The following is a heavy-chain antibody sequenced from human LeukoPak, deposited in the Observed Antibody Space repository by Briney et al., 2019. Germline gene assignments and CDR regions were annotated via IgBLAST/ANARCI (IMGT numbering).Heavy chain of an antibody. V-gene: IGHV4-39*01. CDR1: GDSITSSAFY. CDR2: MYYSGST. D-gene: IGHD3-22*01. CDR3: ASGVPFYETSGYYFAY. J-gene: IGHJ4*02. Sequence: ASETLSLTCTVSGDSITSSAFYWGWIRQPPGQGLEWMGNMYYSGSTSYNPSLNSRVTISVDTSKNQFSLKLSSVTAADTAVYYCASGVPFYETSGYYFAYLGQGTLVTVSS.